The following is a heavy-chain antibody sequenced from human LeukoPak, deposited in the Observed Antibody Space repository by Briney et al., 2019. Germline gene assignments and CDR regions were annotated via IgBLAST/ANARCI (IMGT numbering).Heavy chain of an antibody. CDR3: ARLYGNYQNYFDY. V-gene: IGHV4-38-2*02. CDR2: IYHSGST. D-gene: IGHD1-7*01. Sequence: SETLSLTCTVSGYSISSGYYWGWIRQPPGKGLEWIGSIYHSGSTYYNPSLKSRVTISVNTSKNQFSLKLRSVTAADTAVYYCARLYGNYQNYFDYWGQGTLVTVSS. J-gene: IGHJ4*02. CDR1: GYSISSGYY.